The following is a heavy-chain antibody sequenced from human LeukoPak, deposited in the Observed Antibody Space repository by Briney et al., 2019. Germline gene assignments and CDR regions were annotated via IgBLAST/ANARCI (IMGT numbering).Heavy chain of an antibody. CDR1: GGSISSSNW. V-gene: IGHV4-4*02. CDR2: IYHSGGT. Sequence: TSETLSLTCAVSGGSISSSNWWSWVRQPPGKGLEWIGEIYHSGGTNYNPSLKSRVTISVDTSKNQFSLKLSSVTAADTAVYYCARDRASLCSGGSCYFREAYYFDYWGQGTLVTVSS. D-gene: IGHD2-15*01. J-gene: IGHJ4*02. CDR3: ARDRASLCSGGSCYFREAYYFDY.